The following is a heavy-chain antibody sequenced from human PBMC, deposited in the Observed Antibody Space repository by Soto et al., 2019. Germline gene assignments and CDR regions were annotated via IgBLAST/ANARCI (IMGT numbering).Heavy chain of an antibody. J-gene: IGHJ4*02. V-gene: IGHV3-49*04. D-gene: IGHD3-16*01. Sequence: FLRLSCTTSGFTFGDYALSWVRQAPGKGLEWVGFIRRNAYGGTTDYAASVKGRFTISRDDSKSIAYLQMNSLRTEGTALYYCTRASSLAFDFWGQGTLVTV. CDR3: TRASSLAFDF. CDR2: IRRNAYGGTT. CDR1: GFTFGDYA.